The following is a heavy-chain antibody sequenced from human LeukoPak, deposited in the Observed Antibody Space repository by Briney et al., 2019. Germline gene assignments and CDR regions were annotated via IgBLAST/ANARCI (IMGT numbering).Heavy chain of an antibody. CDR3: AKDTGPMVRGVSWFDP. CDR1: GFTFDDYA. V-gene: IGHV3-9*01. Sequence: GGSLRLSCAASGFTFDDYAMHWVRQAPGKGLEWVSGISWNSGSIGYADSVKGRFTISRDNAKNSLYLQMNSLRAEDTALYYCAKDTGPMVRGVSWFDPWGQGTLVTVSS. CDR2: ISWNSGSI. D-gene: IGHD3-10*01. J-gene: IGHJ5*02.